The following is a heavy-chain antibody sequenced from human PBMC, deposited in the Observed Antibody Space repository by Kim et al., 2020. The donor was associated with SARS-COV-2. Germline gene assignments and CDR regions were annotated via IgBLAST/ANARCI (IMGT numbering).Heavy chain of an antibody. CDR2: INHSGST. V-gene: IGHV4-34*01. J-gene: IGHJ4*02. CDR1: GGSFSGYY. CDR3: ARVPGYDSSGYYSPESDFDY. Sequence: SETLSLTCAVYGGSFSGYYWSWIRQPPGKGLEWIGEINHSGSTNYNPSLKSRVTISVDTSKNQFSLKLSSVTAADTAVYYCARVPGYDSSGYYSPESDFDYWGQGTLVTVSS. D-gene: IGHD3-22*01.